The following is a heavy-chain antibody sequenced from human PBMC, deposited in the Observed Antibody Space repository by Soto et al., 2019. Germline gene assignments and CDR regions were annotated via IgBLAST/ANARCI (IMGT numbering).Heavy chain of an antibody. CDR3: AGPRPTVYSYAFGY. CDR2: IYPGDSDT. V-gene: IGHV5-51*04. J-gene: IGHJ4*02. Sequence: GESLKISCKGSGYSFSSYWIGWVRQMPGKGLEWMGIIYPGDSDTRYSPSFQGQVTISADKPISTAYLQWSSLKASDTAMYYWAGPRPTVYSYAFGYWGQRTLVSDSS. CDR1: GYSFSSYW. D-gene: IGHD4-4*01.